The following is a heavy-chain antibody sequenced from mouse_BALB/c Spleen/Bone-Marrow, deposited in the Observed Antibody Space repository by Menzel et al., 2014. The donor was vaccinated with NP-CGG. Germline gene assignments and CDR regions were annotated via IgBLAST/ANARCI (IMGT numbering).Heavy chain of an antibody. CDR1: GDSITSGY. Sequence: DVKLVESGPSLVKPSQTLSLTCSVTGDSITSGYWNWIRKFPGNKLEYMGYISYSGSTYYNPSLKSRMSITRDTSKNQYYLQLNSVTTEDTATYYCARSGGNYDYFDYWGQGTTLTVSS. CDR3: ARSGGNYDYFDY. V-gene: IGHV3-8*02. D-gene: IGHD2-1*01. CDR2: ISYSGST. J-gene: IGHJ2*01.